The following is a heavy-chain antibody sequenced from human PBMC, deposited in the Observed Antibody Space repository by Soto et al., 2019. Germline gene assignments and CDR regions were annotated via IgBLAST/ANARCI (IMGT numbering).Heavy chain of an antibody. CDR3: ARDREVVVVPVASYGMDV. Sequence: VASVKVSCKASGYTFTSYGISWVRQAPGQGLEWMGWISAYNGNTNYAQKLQGRVTMTTDTSTSTAYMELRSLRSDDTAVYYCARDREVVVVPVASYGMDVWGQGTTVTVSS. D-gene: IGHD2-2*01. CDR1: GYTFTSYG. V-gene: IGHV1-18*01. CDR2: ISAYNGNT. J-gene: IGHJ6*02.